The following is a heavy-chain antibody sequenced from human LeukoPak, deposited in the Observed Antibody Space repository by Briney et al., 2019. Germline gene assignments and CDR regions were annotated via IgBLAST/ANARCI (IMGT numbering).Heavy chain of an antibody. CDR2: ISGSGTYT. V-gene: IGHV3-23*01. D-gene: IGHD6-19*01. CDR3: ARVIYSGWEGELSD. J-gene: IGHJ4*02. Sequence: PGRSRRLSCAASGFTFSSYAISWVRQAPGKGLEWVSAISGSGTYTHYADSVMGRFPISRDNAKNTLYLQMNSLRAEDTAVYYCARVIYSGWEGELSDWGEGGLVTVSS. CDR1: GFTFSSYA.